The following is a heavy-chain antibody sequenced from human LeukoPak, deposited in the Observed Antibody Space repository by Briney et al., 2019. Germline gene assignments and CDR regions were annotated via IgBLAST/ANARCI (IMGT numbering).Heavy chain of an antibody. Sequence: ASVKVSCKASGYTFTSYGISWVRQAPGQWLEWMGWISAYNGNTNYAQKLQGRVTMTTDTSTSTAYMELRSLRSDDTAVYYCARDGYYYDSSGYYLGHFDYWGQGTLVTVSS. CDR2: ISAYNGNT. J-gene: IGHJ4*02. D-gene: IGHD3-22*01. CDR1: GYTFTSYG. CDR3: ARDGYYYDSSGYYLGHFDY. V-gene: IGHV1-18*01.